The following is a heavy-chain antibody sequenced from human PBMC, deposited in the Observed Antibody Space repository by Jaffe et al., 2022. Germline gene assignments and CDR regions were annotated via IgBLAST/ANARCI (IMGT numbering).Heavy chain of an antibody. D-gene: IGHD4-17*01. V-gene: IGHV3-48*03. CDR1: GFTFSSYE. Sequence: EVQLVESGGGLVQPGGSLRLSCAASGFTFSSYEMNWVRQAPGKGLEWVSYISSSGSTIYYADSVKGRFTISRDNAKNSLYLQMNSLRAEDTAVYYCARVYGDYERHSHSGAFDIWGQGTMVTVSS. CDR3: ARVYGDYERHSHSGAFDI. CDR2: ISSSGSTI. J-gene: IGHJ3*02.